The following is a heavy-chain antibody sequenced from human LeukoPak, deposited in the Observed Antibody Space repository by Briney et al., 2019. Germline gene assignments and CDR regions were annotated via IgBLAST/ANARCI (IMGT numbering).Heavy chain of an antibody. CDR3: VGSPGGYYDSSNGFDY. CDR2: IYYRGST. D-gene: IGHD3-22*01. J-gene: IGHJ4*02. CDR1: GRSISSSSYY. V-gene: IGHV4-39*01. Sequence: SHTLSLTCTVSGRSISSSSYYWAWIRQPPGKGLERIGSIYYRGSTYYKPSLKSRVTISVDTSKNQFSLKLSSVTAADTAVYYCVGSPGGYYDSSNGFDYWGQGTLVTVSS.